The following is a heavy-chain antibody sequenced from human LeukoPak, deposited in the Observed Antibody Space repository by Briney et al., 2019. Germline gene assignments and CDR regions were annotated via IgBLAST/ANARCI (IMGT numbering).Heavy chain of an antibody. D-gene: IGHD1-26*01. V-gene: IGHV3-21*01. Sequence: GGSLRLSRAASGFSFSSYSMNWVRQAPGKGLEWVSSIDSSSNYIFYADSVKGRFTISRDNAKNSLDLQMNNLRDEDTAIYYCTKAGVVGAKAGFDNWGQGTLVTVSS. J-gene: IGHJ4*02. CDR3: TKAGVVGAKAGFDN. CDR1: GFSFSSYS. CDR2: IDSSSNYI.